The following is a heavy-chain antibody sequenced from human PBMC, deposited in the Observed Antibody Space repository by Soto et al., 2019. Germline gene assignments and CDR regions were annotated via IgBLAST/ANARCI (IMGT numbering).Heavy chain of an antibody. CDR1: GFTFSSYS. D-gene: IGHD2-2*02. CDR3: AREGYCSSTSCYKSSIAARAGYSNFYYYGMDV. CDR2: ISSSSSYI. V-gene: IGHV3-21*01. J-gene: IGHJ6*02. Sequence: GGSLRLSCAASGFTFSSYSMNWVRQAPGKGLEWVSSISSSSSYIYYADSVKGRFTISRDNAKNSLYLQMNSLRAEDTAVYYCAREGYCSSTSCYKSSIAARAGYSNFYYYGMDVWGQGTTVTV.